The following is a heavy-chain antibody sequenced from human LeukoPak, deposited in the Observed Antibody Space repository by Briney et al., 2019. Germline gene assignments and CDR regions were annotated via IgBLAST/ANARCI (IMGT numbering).Heavy chain of an antibody. D-gene: IGHD1-26*01. Sequence: SETLSLTCTVSGGSISSSSYYWGWIRQPPGKGLEWIGSIYYSGSTYYNPSLKSRVTIAVDTSKNQFSLKLSSVTAADTAVYYCEGSQWEILWVKLDYWGQGTLVTVSS. J-gene: IGHJ4*02. CDR1: GGSISSSSYY. V-gene: IGHV4-39*07. CDR3: EGSQWEILWVKLDY. CDR2: IYYSGST.